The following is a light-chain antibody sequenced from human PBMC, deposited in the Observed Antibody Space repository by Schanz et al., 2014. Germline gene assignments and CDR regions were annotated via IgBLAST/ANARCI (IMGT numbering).Light chain of an antibody. CDR1: QGIGSY. J-gene: IGKJ2*01. Sequence: IQLTQSPSPLSASVGDSVTITCRASQGIGSYLAWYQQKPGKAPKLLIYAASSLQSGVPSRFSGSGSGTDFTLTISSLQPEDFATYYCQQSYSTPRTFGQGTKLEIK. CDR3: QQSYSTPRT. V-gene: IGKV1-39*01. CDR2: AAS.